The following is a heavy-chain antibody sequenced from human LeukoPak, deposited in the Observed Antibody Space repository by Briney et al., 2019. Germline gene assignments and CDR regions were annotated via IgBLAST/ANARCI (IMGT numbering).Heavy chain of an antibody. Sequence: ASETLSLTCAVYGGSFSGYYWSWIRQPPGKGLEWIGEINHSGSTNYNPSLKSRVTISVDTSKNQFSLKLSSLTAADTAAYYCAREKTNGSYWVDCWGQGTLVTVSS. CDR2: INHSGST. J-gene: IGHJ4*02. CDR3: AREKTNGSYWVDC. D-gene: IGHD1-26*01. V-gene: IGHV4-34*01. CDR1: GGSFSGYY.